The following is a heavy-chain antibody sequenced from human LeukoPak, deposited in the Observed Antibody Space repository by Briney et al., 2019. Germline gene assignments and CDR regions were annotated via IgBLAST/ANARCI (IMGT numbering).Heavy chain of an antibody. J-gene: IGHJ4*02. D-gene: IGHD3-22*01. CDR2: INPNNGAT. CDR1: GYTFTDYY. CDR3: ARDNYSDSSGYYRYPGYFDS. Sequence: ASVKVSCKASGYTFTDYYIHWVRQAPGQGLEWMGWINPNNGATNHAQKFQGRVTMTRDTSISTAFMELSSLRSDDTAVYYCARDNYSDSSGYYRYPGYFDSWGQGTLVTVSS. V-gene: IGHV1-2*02.